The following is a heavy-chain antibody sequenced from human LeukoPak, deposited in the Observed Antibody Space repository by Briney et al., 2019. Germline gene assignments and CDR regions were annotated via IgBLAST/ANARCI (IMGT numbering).Heavy chain of an antibody. CDR3: AFARFLAFDI. V-gene: IGHV4-59*11. Sequence: SETLSLTCTVSGGSISSHYWSWIRQPPGKGLEWIGYIYYSGSTNYNPSLKSRVIISVDTSKNQFSLELSSVTAADTAVYYCAFARFLAFDIWGQGTIVSVFS. D-gene: IGHD3-10*01. J-gene: IGHJ3*02. CDR1: GGSISSHY. CDR2: IYYSGST.